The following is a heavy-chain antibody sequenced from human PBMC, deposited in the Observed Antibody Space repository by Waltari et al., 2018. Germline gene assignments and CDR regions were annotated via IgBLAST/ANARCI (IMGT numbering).Heavy chain of an antibody. J-gene: IGHJ5*02. V-gene: IGHV4-39*01. CDR3: ARHWKKSGYRFDP. CDR2: IYYSGGT. Sequence: QLQLQESGPGLMKPSETLSLTCTVSGGSISSSSYYWGWIRQSPGKGLEWIGSIYYSGGTYYNPPLKSRVTISGDTSKNQFSLKLSSVTAADTAVYYCARHWKKSGYRFDPWGQGTLVTVSS. CDR1: GGSISSSSYY. D-gene: IGHD5-12*01.